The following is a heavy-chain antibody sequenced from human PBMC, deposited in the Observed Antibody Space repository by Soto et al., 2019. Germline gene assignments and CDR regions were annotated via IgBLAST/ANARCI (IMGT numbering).Heavy chain of an antibody. CDR2: IYYSGST. CDR1: GGSISSSSYY. V-gene: IGHV4-39*01. J-gene: IGHJ6*02. CDR3: ATQSIAAAGTTNYYYGMDV. D-gene: IGHD6-13*01. Sequence: SETLSLTCTVSGGSISSSSYYWGWIRQPPGKGLEWIGSIYYSGSTYYNPSLKSRVTISVDTSKNQFSLKLSSVTAADTAVYYCATQSIAAAGTTNYYYGMDVWGQGTTVTVSS.